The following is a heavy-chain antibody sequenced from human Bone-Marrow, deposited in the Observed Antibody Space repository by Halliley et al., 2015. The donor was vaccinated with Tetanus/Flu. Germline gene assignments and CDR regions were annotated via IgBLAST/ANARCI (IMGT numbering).Heavy chain of an antibody. J-gene: IGHJ6*02. V-gene: IGHV3-43*02. CDR2: ITGDGTET. Sequence: VSLITGDGTETYYADSVKGRFPISRDNSKNSLYLQMNSLRAEDTALYYCAKANYHFYYNLNVWGQGTTVTVSS. CDR3: AKANYHFYYNLNV.